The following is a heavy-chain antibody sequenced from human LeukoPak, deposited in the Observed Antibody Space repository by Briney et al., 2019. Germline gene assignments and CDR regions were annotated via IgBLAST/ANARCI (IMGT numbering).Heavy chain of an antibody. CDR2: IQKKADGGIT. CDR1: GFTFSNAW. Sequence: GGSLRLSSAASGFTFSNAWMKWVRQPPGRGLGWVGFIQKKADGGITDYAEPVKGRFTFSRDDSKNTLYLQMNSLKTEDTAVYYCTTTYYYDSSPGSFDYWGQGTLVTVSS. V-gene: IGHV3-15*01. CDR3: TTTYYYDSSPGSFDY. J-gene: IGHJ4*02. D-gene: IGHD3-22*01.